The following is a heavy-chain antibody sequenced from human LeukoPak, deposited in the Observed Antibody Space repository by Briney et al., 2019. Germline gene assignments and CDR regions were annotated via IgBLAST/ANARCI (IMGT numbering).Heavy chain of an antibody. V-gene: IGHV4-34*01. CDR3: AREPRPYNAWFDY. CDR1: GWSFSGYY. Sequence: SETLSLTCAVYGWSFSGYYWSWIRQPPGKGLEWIGEINHSGSTNYNPSFKSRVTISVDTSKNQFSLKLSSVTAADTAVYYCAREPRPYNAWFDYWGQGTLVTVSS. CDR2: INHSGST. D-gene: IGHD5-24*01. J-gene: IGHJ4*02.